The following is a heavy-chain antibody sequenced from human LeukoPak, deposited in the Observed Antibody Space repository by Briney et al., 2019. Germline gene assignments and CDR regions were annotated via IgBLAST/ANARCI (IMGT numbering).Heavy chain of an antibody. J-gene: IGHJ4*02. V-gene: IGHV4-39*07. CDR3: ARDILDHYGSRSITEDY. CDR1: GGSISSSSYY. CDR2: IYYSGST. D-gene: IGHD3-10*01. Sequence: SETLSLTCTVSGGSISSSSYYWGWIRQPPGKGLEWNGSIYYSGSTYYNPSLKSRVTISVDTSKNQFSLKQSLETAADTAVYNCARDILDHYGSRSITEDYWGQGTLVTVSS.